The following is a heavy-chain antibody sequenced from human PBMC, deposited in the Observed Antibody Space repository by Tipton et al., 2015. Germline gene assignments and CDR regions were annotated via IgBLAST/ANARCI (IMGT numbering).Heavy chain of an antibody. J-gene: IGHJ3*01. CDR3: VRPANHGFDV. CDR2: LYYNDNI. CDR1: GASISGGSV. V-gene: IGHV4-39*01. Sequence: GASISGGSVWGWIRQPPGKGLEWIVSLYYNDNIYYNPSLQSRVAMSADTSRNQFSLNLTSVTAADTSVYYCVRPANHGFDVWGQGTMVTVSS.